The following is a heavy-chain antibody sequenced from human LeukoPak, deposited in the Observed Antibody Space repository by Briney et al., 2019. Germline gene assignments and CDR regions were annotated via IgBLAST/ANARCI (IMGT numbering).Heavy chain of an antibody. Sequence: GESLKISCRGSGYTFTNSWIGWVRQMPGKGLEWMGAIYPGDSDTRYSPSFQGQVTISADKSINTAYLQWSSLKASYTARYYCAKSGTSGSRFFDFWGQGSLVTVSS. J-gene: IGHJ4*02. V-gene: IGHV5-51*01. D-gene: IGHD3-3*01. CDR3: AKSGTSGSRFFDF. CDR2: IYPGDSDT. CDR1: GYTFTNSW.